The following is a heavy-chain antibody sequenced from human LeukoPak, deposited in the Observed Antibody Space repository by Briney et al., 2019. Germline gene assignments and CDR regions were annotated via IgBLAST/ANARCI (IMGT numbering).Heavy chain of an antibody. D-gene: IGHD2-2*01. J-gene: IGHJ3*02. V-gene: IGHV3-11*01. CDR2: ISSSGSTI. CDR3: ARDIIVQGTSWNAFDI. Sequence: PGGSLRLSCAASGFAFSDYYMSWIRQAPGKGLEWASYISSSGSTIYYADSVKGRFTISRDNAKTSLYLQMNSLRAEDTAVYYCARDIIVQGTSWNAFDIWGQGTMVTVSS. CDR1: GFAFSDYY.